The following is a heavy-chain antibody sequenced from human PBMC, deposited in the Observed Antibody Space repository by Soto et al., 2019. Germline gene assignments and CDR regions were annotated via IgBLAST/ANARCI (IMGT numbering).Heavy chain of an antibody. CDR3: ASKTGGDSSGYYPFY. CDR1: GFTFSSYA. V-gene: IGHV3-30-3*01. J-gene: IGHJ4*02. Sequence: QVQLVESGGGVVQPGRSLRLSCAASGFTFSSYAMHWVRQAPGKGLEWVAVISYDGSNKYYADSVKGRFTISRDNSKNTLYLQMNSLRAEDTSVYYCASKTGGDSSGYYPFYWGQGTLVTVSS. CDR2: ISYDGSNK. D-gene: IGHD3-22*01.